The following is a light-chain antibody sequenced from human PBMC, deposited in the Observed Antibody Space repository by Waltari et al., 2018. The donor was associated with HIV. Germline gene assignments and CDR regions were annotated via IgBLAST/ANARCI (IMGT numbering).Light chain of an antibody. V-gene: IGKV1-39*01. J-gene: IGKJ5*01. CDR1: QSISSY. CDR3: QQSYDTPT. CDR2: AAS. Sequence: DIQMTQSPSSLSASIGDRVTITCRASQSISSYLNWYQQKPGKAPKLLIYAASSLQSGVPSRFSGSGSGTDFTLTISSLQLEDFATYYCQQSYDTPTFGQGTRLEIK.